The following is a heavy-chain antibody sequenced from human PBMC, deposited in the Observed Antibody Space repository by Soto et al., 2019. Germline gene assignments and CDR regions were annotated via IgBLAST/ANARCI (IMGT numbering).Heavy chain of an antibody. Sequence: LRLSCAASGFIFNNFAMTWVRHVPGKGLEWVSTISSGIRNTNYADSVKGRFTISRDNVKNTLYLQMNSLRAEDTAVYYCAKETVGGISSPVYFDYWGQGTLVTVSS. D-gene: IGHD6-13*01. CDR1: GFIFNNFA. CDR2: ISSGIRNT. J-gene: IGHJ4*02. V-gene: IGHV3-23*01. CDR3: AKETVGGISSPVYFDY.